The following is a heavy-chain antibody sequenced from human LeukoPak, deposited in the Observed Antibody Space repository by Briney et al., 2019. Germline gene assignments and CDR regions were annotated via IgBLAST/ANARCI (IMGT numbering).Heavy chain of an antibody. V-gene: IGHV1-24*01. CDR3: ATVWELRGGLDY. D-gene: IGHD1-26*01. Sequence: ASVKVSCKVFGYTLTELSMHWVRQAPGKGLEWMGGFDPEDGETIYAQKFQGRVTMTEDTSTDTAYMELSSLRSEDTAVYYCATVWELRGGLDYWGQGTLVTVSS. CDR2: FDPEDGET. CDR1: GYTLTELS. J-gene: IGHJ4*02.